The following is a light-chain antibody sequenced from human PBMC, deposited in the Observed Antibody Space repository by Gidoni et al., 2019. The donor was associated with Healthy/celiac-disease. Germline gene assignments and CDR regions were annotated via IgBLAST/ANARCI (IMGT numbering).Light chain of an antibody. J-gene: IGKJ2*01. V-gene: IGKV1-5*01. CDR3: QQYNSYLYT. Sequence: DIQMTQSPSTLSASVGDRVTITCRARQSISSLLAWYQQKPGKAPKLLIYDASSLESGVPSRFSGSGSGTEFTLTISSLQPDDFATYYCQQYNSYLYTFGQGTKLEIK. CDR2: DAS. CDR1: QSISSL.